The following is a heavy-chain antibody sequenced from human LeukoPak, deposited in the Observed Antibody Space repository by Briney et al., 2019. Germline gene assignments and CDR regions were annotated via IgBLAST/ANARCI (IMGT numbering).Heavy chain of an antibody. Sequence: GGSLRLSCAASGFTFSSYSMNWVRQAPGKGLEWVSSISSSSSYIYYADSVKGRFTISGDNARNSLYLQMNSLRAEDTAVYYCARDGDSYGLVDYWGQGTLVTVSS. CDR3: ARDGDSYGLVDY. V-gene: IGHV3-21*01. J-gene: IGHJ4*02. CDR2: ISSSSSYI. CDR1: GFTFSSYS. D-gene: IGHD5-18*01.